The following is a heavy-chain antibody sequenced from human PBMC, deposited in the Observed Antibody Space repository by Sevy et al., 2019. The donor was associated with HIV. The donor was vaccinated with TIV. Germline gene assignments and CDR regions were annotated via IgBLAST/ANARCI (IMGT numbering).Heavy chain of an antibody. V-gene: IGHV4-30-4*01. CDR2: IHYTGGT. Sequence: SEILSLTCTVSGGSISSSDSYWSWIRQPPGKGLEWIGYIHYTGGTYYNPFLKSRVAMSLDTSEKQFSLKLNFLTAADTAVYYCASKRAYNHGPFDYWGQGTLVTVSS. J-gene: IGHJ4*02. CDR1: GGSISSSDSY. D-gene: IGHD5-12*01. CDR3: ASKRAYNHGPFDY.